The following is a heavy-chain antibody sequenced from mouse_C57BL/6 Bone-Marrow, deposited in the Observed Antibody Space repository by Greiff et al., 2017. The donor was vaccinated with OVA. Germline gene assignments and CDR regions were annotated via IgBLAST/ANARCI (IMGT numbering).Heavy chain of an antibody. CDR3: ARGLRHWYFDV. CDR2: IFPGSGST. CDR1: GYTFTDYY. V-gene: IGHV1-75*01. D-gene: IGHD2-4*01. Sequence: VQLQQSGPELVKPGASVKISCKASGYTFTDYYINWVKQRPGQGLEWIGWIFPGSGSTYYNEKFKGKATLTVDKSSSTASMLLSSLTSEDSAVYFCARGLRHWYFDVWGTGTTVTVSS. J-gene: IGHJ1*03.